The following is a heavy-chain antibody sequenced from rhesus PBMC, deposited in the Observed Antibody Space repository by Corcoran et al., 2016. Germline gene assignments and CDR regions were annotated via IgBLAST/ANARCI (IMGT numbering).Heavy chain of an antibody. CDR3: ARYSYSWNIAGLDS. V-gene: IGHV4-80*01. Sequence: QVQLQESGPGLVKPSETLSLTCAVSGGSFSSYWWSWIRQPPGKGLEWIGEINCNSGRTNYNPSLKSRVPISKDASKNQFSLKLSSVTAADTAVYYCARYSYSWNIAGLDSWGQGVVVTVSS. CDR1: GGSFSSYW. CDR2: INCNSGRT. J-gene: IGHJ6*01. D-gene: IGHD1-20*01.